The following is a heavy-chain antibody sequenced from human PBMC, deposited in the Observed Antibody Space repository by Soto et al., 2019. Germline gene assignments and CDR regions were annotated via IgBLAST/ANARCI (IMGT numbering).Heavy chain of an antibody. D-gene: IGHD1-1*01. V-gene: IGHV3-21*01. Sequence: GSLRLSCAASGFTFNSYSVNWVRQAPGKGLEWVASISSGSVYIDFADSVKGRFTISRDDVTNSVSLQMDSLRVEDTGIYYCARYDAFKAFDLWGQGTMVTVSS. CDR1: GFTFNSYS. CDR2: ISSGSVYI. CDR3: ARYDAFKAFDL. J-gene: IGHJ3*01.